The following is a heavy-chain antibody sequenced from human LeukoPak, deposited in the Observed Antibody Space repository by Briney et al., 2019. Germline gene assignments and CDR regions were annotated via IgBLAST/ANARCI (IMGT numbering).Heavy chain of an antibody. D-gene: IGHD1-26*01. CDR2: INCSGGT. V-gene: IGHV4-59*11. CDR1: GVFITDHN. J-gene: IGHJ4*02. CDR3: ARGLSGNYQYYLDY. Sequence: PSETLSLTCSVSGVFITDHNWSWLRKSPGKGLEWIGCINCSGGTYTNPSLRSRLTLSLDTSKNQCSLRLTSVTAADTAVYFCARGLSGNYQYYLDYWGQGTQVTVST.